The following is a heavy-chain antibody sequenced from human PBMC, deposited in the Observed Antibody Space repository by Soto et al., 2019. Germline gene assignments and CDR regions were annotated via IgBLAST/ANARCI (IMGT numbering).Heavy chain of an antibody. D-gene: IGHD3-10*01. CDR3: ARVWGGAFDI. CDR2: IYYSGST. V-gene: IGHV4-59*01. CDR1: GGSISSYY. J-gene: IGHJ3*02. Sequence: SSETLSLTCTVSGGSISSYYWSWIRQPPGKGLEWIGYIYYSGSTNYNPSLKSRVTTPVDTSKNQFSLKLSSVTAADTAVYYCARVWGGAFDIWGQGTMVTVSS.